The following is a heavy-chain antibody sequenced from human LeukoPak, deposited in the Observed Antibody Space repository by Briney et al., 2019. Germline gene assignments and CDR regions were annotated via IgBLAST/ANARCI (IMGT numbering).Heavy chain of an antibody. CDR3: ARGGSGWDWYFDL. CDR2: TYYSGST. J-gene: IGHJ2*01. D-gene: IGHD6-19*01. CDR1: GGSISSHY. Sequence: PSGTLSLTCTVSGGSISSHYWSWIRQPPGKGLEWIGYTYYSGSTNYNPSLKSRVTISIDTSKNLFSLKLSSVTAADTAVYSCARGGSGWDWYFDLWGRGTLVTASS. V-gene: IGHV4-59*11.